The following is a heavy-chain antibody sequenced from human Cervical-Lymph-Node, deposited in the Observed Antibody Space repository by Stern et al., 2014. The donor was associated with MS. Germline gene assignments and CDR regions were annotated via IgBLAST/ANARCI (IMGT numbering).Heavy chain of an antibody. CDR3: ARDDSIGHGYNWPFDY. D-gene: IGHD5-24*01. V-gene: IGHV3-30-3*01. J-gene: IGHJ4*02. Sequence: VQLLESGGGVVQPGRSLRLSCAASGFTFSSYAMHWVRQDPGKGLEWVAVISYDGSNKYYADSVKGRFTISRDNSKNTLYLQMNSLRAEDTAVYYCARDDSIGHGYNWPFDYWGQGTLVTVSS. CDR2: ISYDGSNK. CDR1: GFTFSSYA.